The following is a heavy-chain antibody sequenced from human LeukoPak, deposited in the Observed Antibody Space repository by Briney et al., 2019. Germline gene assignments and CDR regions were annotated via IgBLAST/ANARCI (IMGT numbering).Heavy chain of an antibody. CDR3: ATQTPDYDFWSGSAFDI. V-gene: IGHV1-69*06. J-gene: IGHJ3*02. CDR1: GGTFSSYA. Sequence: SVKGSCKASGGTFSSYAISWVREAPGQGLEWMGGIIPIFGTANYAQKFQSRVTITADKSTSTAYMELSSLRSEDTAVYYCATQTPDYDFWSGSAFDIWGQGTMVTVSS. D-gene: IGHD3-3*01. CDR2: IIPIFGTA.